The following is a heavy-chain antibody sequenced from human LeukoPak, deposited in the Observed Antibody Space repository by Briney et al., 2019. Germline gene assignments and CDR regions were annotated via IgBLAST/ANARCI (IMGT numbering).Heavy chain of an antibody. J-gene: IGHJ4*02. V-gene: IGHV4-39*07. CDR1: GGSISSSSDY. CDR3: ARDQYYYDSSGYYGFDY. D-gene: IGHD3-22*01. Sequence: SETLSLTCTVSGGSISSSSDYWGWVRQPPGKGLEWIGSMYYSGSTYYNPSLKSRVTMSADTSKNQFSLKLSSVTAADTAVYYCARDQYYYDSSGYYGFDYWGQGTLVTVSS. CDR2: MYYSGST.